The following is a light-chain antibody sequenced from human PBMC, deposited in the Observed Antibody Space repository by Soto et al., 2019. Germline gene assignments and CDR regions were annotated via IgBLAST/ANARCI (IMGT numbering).Light chain of an antibody. CDR1: QSVATF. Sequence: EIVLTQSPVNLSLSPGERATLSCRASQSVATFLAWYQQKPGQAPRLLIFDASNRAPGIPDRFNGSGSGKAFTLTITGLEPEDFAVYYCQQRTNWPLTCGGGTKVEV. CDR2: DAS. J-gene: IGKJ4*01. CDR3: QQRTNWPLT. V-gene: IGKV3-11*01.